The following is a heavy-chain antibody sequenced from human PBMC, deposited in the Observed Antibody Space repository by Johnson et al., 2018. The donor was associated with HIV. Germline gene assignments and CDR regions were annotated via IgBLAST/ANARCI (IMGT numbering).Heavy chain of an antibody. J-gene: IGHJ3*02. Sequence: VQLVESGGGLVQPGGSLRLSCAASGFTFSNAWMSWVRQAPGKGLEWVGRIKSKTDGGAIDYAAPVKGRFTISRDNAKKLLYLQMNSLRGEDTALYYCARVVAFGWELNDAFDIWGQGTMVTVSS. CDR1: GFTFSNAW. D-gene: IGHD1-26*01. CDR2: IKSKTDGGAI. CDR3: ARVVAFGWELNDAFDI. V-gene: IGHV3-15*05.